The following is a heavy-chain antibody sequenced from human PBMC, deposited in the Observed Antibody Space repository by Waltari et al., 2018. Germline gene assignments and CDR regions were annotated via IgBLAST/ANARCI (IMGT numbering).Heavy chain of an antibody. CDR2: INHSGST. CDR3: ARDRNYDILTGYYDY. D-gene: IGHD3-9*01. Sequence: QVQLQQWGAGLLKPSETLSLTCAVYGGSFSGYYWSWIRQPPGRGLEWIGEINHSGSTNYNPSLKSRVTISVDTSKNQFSLKLSSVTAADTAVYYCARDRNYDILTGYYDYWGQGTLVTVSS. CDR1: GGSFSGYY. V-gene: IGHV4-34*01. J-gene: IGHJ4*02.